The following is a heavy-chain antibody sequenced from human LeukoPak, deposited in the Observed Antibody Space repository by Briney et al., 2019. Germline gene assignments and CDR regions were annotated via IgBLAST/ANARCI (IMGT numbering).Heavy chain of an antibody. V-gene: IGHV3-21*01. D-gene: IGHD6-13*01. CDR3: ARERGGGGWQQLVYFDY. CDR2: ISSSSSYI. Sequence: GGSLRLSCAAAGFTFSSYSMNWVRQAPGKGLEWVSSISSSSSYIYYADSVKGRFTISRDKAKNSLYLQMNSLRAEDTAVYYCARERGGGGWQQLVYFDYWGQGTLVTVSS. J-gene: IGHJ4*02. CDR1: GFTFSSYS.